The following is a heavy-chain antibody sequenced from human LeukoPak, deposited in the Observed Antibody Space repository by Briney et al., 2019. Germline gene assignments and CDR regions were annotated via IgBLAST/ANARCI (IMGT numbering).Heavy chain of an antibody. CDR2: IRSNSDGGTI. CDR3: AKDAEMATIPTVLDY. CDR1: GFTFSNAW. J-gene: IGHJ4*02. Sequence: KPGGSLRLSCATSGFTFSNAWMNWVRQAPGKGLEWVGRIRSNSDGGTIDYAAPVKGRFTLSRDDSKTTLYLQMNSLQTEDTAVYYCAKDAEMATIPTVLDYWGQGTLVTVSS. D-gene: IGHD5-24*01. V-gene: IGHV3-15*07.